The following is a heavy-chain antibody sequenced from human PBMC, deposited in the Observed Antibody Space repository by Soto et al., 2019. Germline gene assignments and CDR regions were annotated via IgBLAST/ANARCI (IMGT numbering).Heavy chain of an antibody. CDR1: GFTFSSYV. V-gene: IGHV3-30-3*01. CDR3: ARQAVVLDATWFDP. J-gene: IGHJ5*02. CDR2: ISYDGSNK. D-gene: IGHD2-2*01. Sequence: AGGSLRLSCAASGFTFSSYVMYWVRQAPGKGLEWVALISYDGSNKYYADSVKGRFSISRDNSKNTLYLQMNSLRAEDTAVYYCARQAVVLDATWFDPWGQGTLVTVSS.